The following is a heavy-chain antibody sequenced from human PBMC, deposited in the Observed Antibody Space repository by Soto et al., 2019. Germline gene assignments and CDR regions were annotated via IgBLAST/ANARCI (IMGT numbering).Heavy chain of an antibody. CDR2: IYYSGST. J-gene: IGHJ4*02. D-gene: IGHD6-19*01. CDR1: GGSISSYY. Sequence: SETLSLTCTVSGGSISSYYWSWIRQPPGKGLEWIGYIYYSGSTNYNPSLKSRVTISVDTSKNQFSLKLSSVTAADTAMYYCARVGGSGWNFDSWGQGILVTVSS. CDR3: ARVGGSGWNFDS. V-gene: IGHV4-59*01.